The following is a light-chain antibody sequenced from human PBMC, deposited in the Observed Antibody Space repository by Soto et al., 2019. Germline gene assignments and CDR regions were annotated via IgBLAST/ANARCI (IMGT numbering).Light chain of an antibody. V-gene: IGKV3-20*01. CDR2: DTS. Sequence: EIVLTQSPATLSLSPGERATLSCRASPSVPDTYFACYQQKPGQAPNLLIYDTSTRATGIPDRFSGSGSGTDFALTITRVEPEDCAMDCCQQYSSSPGTFGQGTKVEI. J-gene: IGKJ1*01. CDR1: PSVPDTY. CDR3: QQYSSSPGT.